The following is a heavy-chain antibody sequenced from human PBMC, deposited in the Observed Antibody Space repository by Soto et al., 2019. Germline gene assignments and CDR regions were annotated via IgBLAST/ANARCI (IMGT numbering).Heavy chain of an antibody. CDR3: ARDILRGYDSSGFYS. D-gene: IGHD3-22*01. CDR2: IDPNNGNR. J-gene: IGHJ4*02. Sequence: QVQLVQSGAELRKPGASVKVSCQAYGYRFSSYGVHWLRQAPGQGLEWMGWIDPNNGNRNYAQKFEDRLSMTTATSTNTIYMELKSLKSDDTAIYYCARDILRGYDSSGFYSWGQGTLVTVSS. V-gene: IGHV1-18*01. CDR1: GYRFSSYG.